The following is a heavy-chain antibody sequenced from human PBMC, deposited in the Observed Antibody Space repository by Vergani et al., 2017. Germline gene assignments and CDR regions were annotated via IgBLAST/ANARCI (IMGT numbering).Heavy chain of an antibody. CDR3: ARVLSGYDFWSGYFPSHFDY. D-gene: IGHD3-3*01. V-gene: IGHV3-11*06. CDR2: ISSSSSYT. J-gene: IGHJ4*02. Sequence: QVQLVESGGGLVKPGGSLRLSCAASGFTFSDYYMSWIRQAPGKGLEWVSYISSSSSYTNYADSVKGRFTISRDNAKNSLYLQMNSMTAEDTAVYYCARVLSGYDFWSGYFPSHFDYWGQGTLVTVSS. CDR1: GFTFSDYY.